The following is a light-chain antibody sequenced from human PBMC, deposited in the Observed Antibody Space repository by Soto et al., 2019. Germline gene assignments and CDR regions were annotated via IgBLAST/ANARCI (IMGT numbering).Light chain of an antibody. J-gene: IGKJ1*01. CDR3: QQSYSLPRT. V-gene: IGKV1-39*01. CDR1: QSITTS. CDR2: GAS. Sequence: DVQLTQSPSSLSASIEDTVTISCRSSQSITTSVNWYQQKSGRPPALLIYGASALQIGVPHRFSASGSGTDFTLTITGLQHEDFATYYCQQSYSLPRTFGQGTKV.